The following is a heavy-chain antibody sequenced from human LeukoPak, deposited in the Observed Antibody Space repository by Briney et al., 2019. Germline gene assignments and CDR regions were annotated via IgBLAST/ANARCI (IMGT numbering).Heavy chain of an antibody. CDR2: IWHDGSDK. CDR3: TRQSENFSLDY. CDR1: GFTFRSYA. J-gene: IGHJ4*02. Sequence: GGSLRLSCVASGFTFRSYAMNWVRQAPGKGLEWVAIIWHDGSDKYYADSVKGRFTISRDNSKNTLYLQMNSLRAEDTAVYFCTRQSENFSLDYWGQGTLVTVSS. V-gene: IGHV3-33*08. D-gene: IGHD3-3*01.